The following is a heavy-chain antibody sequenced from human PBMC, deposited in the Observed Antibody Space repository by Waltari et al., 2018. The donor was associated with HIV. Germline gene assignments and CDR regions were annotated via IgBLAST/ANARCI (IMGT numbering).Heavy chain of an antibody. J-gene: IGHJ4*02. V-gene: IGHV4-39*01. CDR2: MYNSGPP. CDR1: GGSITRNDFY. D-gene: IGHD2-2*01. Sequence: QLHLQESGPGLVKPSETLALTCTVSGGSITRNDFYWAWIRQPPGNGPEWIGIMYNSGPPDDNPSLKSRGAMSSDTSKHRFSLRLHSVTAADTAIYYRARRGDGFNQHARLDHWGPGTLVTVSS. CDR3: ARRGDGFNQHARLDH.